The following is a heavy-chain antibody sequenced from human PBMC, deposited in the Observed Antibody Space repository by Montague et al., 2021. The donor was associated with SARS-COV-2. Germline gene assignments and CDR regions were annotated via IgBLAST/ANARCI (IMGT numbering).Heavy chain of an antibody. CDR3: ARVPLVGPTAGTSDY. Sequence: SETLSLTCTVSGDSIDSVDWWSLVRQAPGRGLEFICKIHHSGGTNYNPSLRSRVTMLVDKSKNQFSLSLSSVTAADTAVYYCARVPLVGPTAGTSDYWGLGTLVAVSS. V-gene: IGHV4-4*02. CDR2: IHHSGGT. D-gene: IGHD1-1*01. J-gene: IGHJ4*02. CDR1: GDSIDSVDW.